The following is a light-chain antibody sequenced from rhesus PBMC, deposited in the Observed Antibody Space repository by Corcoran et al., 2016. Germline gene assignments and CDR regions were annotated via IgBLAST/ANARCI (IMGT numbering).Light chain of an antibody. V-gene: IGKV1S14*01. Sequence: DIQMTQSPSSLSASVGDTVTIICRASQDISNYLAWYQQKPGKAPNPLIYYASNLESGVPSRCSGRGSGTGFTLTISNLQPGDIATYYCQQHNSYPHSFGQGTKVEIK. CDR2: YAS. J-gene: IGKJ2*01. CDR1: QDISNY. CDR3: QQHNSYPHS.